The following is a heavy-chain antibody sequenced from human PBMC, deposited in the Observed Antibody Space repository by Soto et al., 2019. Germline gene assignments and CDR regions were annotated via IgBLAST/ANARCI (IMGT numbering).Heavy chain of an antibody. V-gene: IGHV3-30*02. Sequence: PGGSLRLSCVGSGFTFSNNAMHWVRQAPGKGLEWVAFIPFDSSEIHYADSVKGRFTISRDNPRNTLFLHVNSPRADDTAVYYCAIARVADSSLDHWGQGTLVTVSS. D-gene: IGHD3-3*01. CDR1: GFTFSNNA. CDR3: AIARVADSSLDH. CDR2: IPFDSSEI. J-gene: IGHJ4*02.